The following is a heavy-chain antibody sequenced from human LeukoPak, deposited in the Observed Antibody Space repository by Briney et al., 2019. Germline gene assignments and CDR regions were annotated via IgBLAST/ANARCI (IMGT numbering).Heavy chain of an antibody. CDR1: GSTVSSNF. CDR2: IYSGGST. CDR3: ARGGDSLHY. Sequence: PGGSLRLSCAASGSTVSSNFMTWVRQAPGKGLEWVSVIYSGGSTYYADSVEDRFTISRDNSKNMLYLQMNSLRAEDTAVYYCARGGDSLHYWGQGTLVTVSS. J-gene: IGHJ4*02. V-gene: IGHV3-66*01. D-gene: IGHD3-10*01.